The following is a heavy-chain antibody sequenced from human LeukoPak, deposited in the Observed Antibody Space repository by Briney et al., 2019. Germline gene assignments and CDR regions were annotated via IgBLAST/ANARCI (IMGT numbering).Heavy chain of an antibody. Sequence: PSETLSLTCAVYGVSFSGYYWSWIRQPPGKGLEWIGEINHSGSTNYNPSLKRRVTISVDTSKNQFSLKLSSVTAADTAVYYCARSSIAVAGTENAFDIWGQGTMVTVSS. J-gene: IGHJ3*02. D-gene: IGHD6-19*01. CDR2: INHSGST. CDR1: GVSFSGYY. V-gene: IGHV4-34*01. CDR3: ARSSIAVAGTENAFDI.